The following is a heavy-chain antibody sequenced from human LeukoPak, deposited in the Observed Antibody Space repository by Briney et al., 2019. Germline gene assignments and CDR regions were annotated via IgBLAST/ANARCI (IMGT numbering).Heavy chain of an antibody. D-gene: IGHD6-19*01. V-gene: IGHV4-39*07. CDR2: IYYSGST. Sequence: PSETLSLTCTVSGGSISSSSYYWGWIRQPPGKGLECIGSIYYSGSTNYNPSLKSRVTISVDTSKNQFSLKLSSVTAADTAVYYCARDADEVAGTRGAFDIWGQGTMVTVSS. J-gene: IGHJ3*02. CDR3: ARDADEVAGTRGAFDI. CDR1: GGSISSSSYY.